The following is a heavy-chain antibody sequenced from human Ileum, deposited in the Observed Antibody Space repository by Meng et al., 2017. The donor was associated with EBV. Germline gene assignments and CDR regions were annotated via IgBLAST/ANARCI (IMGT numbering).Heavy chain of an antibody. CDR3: ARVNGDCFSTICYKGWFDP. D-gene: IGHD2-2*02. J-gene: IGHJ5*02. Sequence: QRQEWGAGLVKPSQAISLTCTVSGGSVSSVNNYWIWIRQPPGKGLELIGDIYYSGRTYYNPSLESRVTMSVDTSKNQFSLNLNSVTAADTAVYYCARVNGDCFSTICYKGWFDPWGQGTLVTVSS. CDR1: GGSVSSVNNY. CDR2: IYYSGRT. V-gene: IGHV4-30-4*01.